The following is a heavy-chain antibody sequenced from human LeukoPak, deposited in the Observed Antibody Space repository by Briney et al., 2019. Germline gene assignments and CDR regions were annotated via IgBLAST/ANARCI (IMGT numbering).Heavy chain of an antibody. J-gene: IGHJ4*02. Sequence: ASVKVSCKASGYTFTGYYMRWVRQAPGQGLEWMGWINPNSGGTNYAQKFQGRVTMTRDTSISTAYMELSRLRSDDTAVYYCATGYSSGWWYFDYWGQGTLVTVSS. CDR3: ATGYSSGWWYFDY. D-gene: IGHD6-19*01. V-gene: IGHV1-2*02. CDR2: INPNSGGT. CDR1: GYTFTGYY.